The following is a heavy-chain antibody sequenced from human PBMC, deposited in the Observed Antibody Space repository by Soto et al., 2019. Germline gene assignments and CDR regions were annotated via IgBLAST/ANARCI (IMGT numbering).Heavy chain of an antibody. Sequence: QVQLVQSGAEVKKPGSSVKLSCKASGGTFSSYGISWVRQAPGQGLEWMGGIIPMFGTGSYAQKFQGRVTITADESTTTVNMDLSSLGAEDTAVYYCARHLSQRGYSYGFDYWGQGTLVIVSS. J-gene: IGHJ4*02. CDR2: IIPMFGTG. V-gene: IGHV1-69*01. D-gene: IGHD5-18*01. CDR1: GGTFSSYG. CDR3: ARHLSQRGYSYGFDY.